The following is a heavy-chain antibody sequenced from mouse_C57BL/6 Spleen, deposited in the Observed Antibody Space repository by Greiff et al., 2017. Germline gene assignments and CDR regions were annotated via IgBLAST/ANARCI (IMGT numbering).Heavy chain of an antibody. CDR2: ISSGGSYT. Sequence: EVHLVESGGDLVKPGGSLKLSCAASGFTFSSYGMSWVRQTPDKRLEWVATISSGGSYTYYPDSVKGRFTISRDNAKNTLYLQMSSLKSEDTAMYYCARQGDGYYWFAYWGQGTLVTVSA. V-gene: IGHV5-6*01. CDR3: ARQGDGYYWFAY. J-gene: IGHJ3*01. CDR1: GFTFSSYG. D-gene: IGHD2-3*01.